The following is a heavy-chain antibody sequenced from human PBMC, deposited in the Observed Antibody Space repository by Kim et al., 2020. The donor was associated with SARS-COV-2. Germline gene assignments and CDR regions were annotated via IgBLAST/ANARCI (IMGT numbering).Heavy chain of an antibody. CDR3: ARGSSSSGSILDY. Sequence: YAESGEGRFTIARDNAKNSRYLQMNNLRAEDTAVYCCARGSSSSGSILDYWGQGTLVTVSS. D-gene: IGHD6-6*01. V-gene: IGHV3-21*01. J-gene: IGHJ4*02.